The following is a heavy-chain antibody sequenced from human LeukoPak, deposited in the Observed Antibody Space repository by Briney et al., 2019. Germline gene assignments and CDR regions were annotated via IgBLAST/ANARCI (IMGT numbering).Heavy chain of an antibody. CDR3: AKDQGAGLTSQH. CDR2: VDAGGFTT. J-gene: IGHJ1*01. CDR1: GFTFAAYA. V-gene: IGHV3-23*01. D-gene: IGHD3-9*01. Sequence: GRSLKLSCATSGFTFAAYAMTWVRQAPGKGLEWISHVDAGGFTTYYADPVKGRFTVSRDNSRNTVFLQMNNLTIEDTALYYCAKDQGAGLTSQHWGQGTLVIVSS.